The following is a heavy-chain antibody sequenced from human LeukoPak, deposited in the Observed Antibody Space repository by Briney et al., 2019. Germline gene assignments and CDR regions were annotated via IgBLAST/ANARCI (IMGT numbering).Heavy chain of an antibody. D-gene: IGHD6-13*01. CDR3: ARHRAVGGGHSTTWYTDY. Sequence: GESLKISCQGLGYSFSMYWIGWVRHMPGKGLEWMGVIDPSDSEITYSPSFQGHVTISVDKSVNTAYLQWTTLKASDTALYYCARHRAVGGGHSTTWYTDYWGQGTLVTVSS. V-gene: IGHV5-51*01. CDR2: IDPSDSEI. CDR1: GYSFSMYW. J-gene: IGHJ4*02.